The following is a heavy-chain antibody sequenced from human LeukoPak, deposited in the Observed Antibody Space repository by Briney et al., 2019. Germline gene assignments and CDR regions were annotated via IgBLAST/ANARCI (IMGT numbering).Heavy chain of an antibody. CDR3: AKGRRGAYSGGWEFDY. CDR1: GFTFSSYG. CDR2: ISYDGSNK. D-gene: IGHD6-19*01. Sequence: PGGSLRLSCAASGFTFSSYGMHWVRQAPGKELEWVAVISYDGSNKYYADSVKGRFTISRDNSKNTLYLQMNSLRAEDTAVYYCAKGRRGAYSGGWEFDYWGQGTLVTVSS. V-gene: IGHV3-30*18. J-gene: IGHJ4*02.